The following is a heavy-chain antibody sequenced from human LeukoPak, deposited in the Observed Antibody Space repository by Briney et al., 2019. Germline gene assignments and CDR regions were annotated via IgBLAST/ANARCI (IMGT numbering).Heavy chain of an antibody. CDR3: VRDSDDYYWALDF. D-gene: IGHD3-10*01. V-gene: IGHV3-23*01. CDR2: INGNGGGS. Sequence: GGSLRLSCAASGFTFSDHAMSWVRQAPAKGLEWVSSINGNGGGSYYIDSVKGRFTVSRDNSENALYLQMNSLTPEDTAVYYCVRDSDDYYWALDFWGQGTPVTVSS. CDR1: GFTFSDHA. J-gene: IGHJ4*02.